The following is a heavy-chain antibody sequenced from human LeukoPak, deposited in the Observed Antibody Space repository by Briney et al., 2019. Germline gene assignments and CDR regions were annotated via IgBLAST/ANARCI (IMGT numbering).Heavy chain of an antibody. CDR2: IIPILGIA. V-gene: IGHV1-69*02. Sequence: SVKVSCKASGCIFSSYTISWVRQAPGQGLEWMGRIIPILGIANYAQKFHGRVTITADKSTSTAYMELSSLRSEDTAVYYCARGTSTIFGVATGRYCYYYYMDVWGKGTTVTVSS. CDR1: GCIFSSYT. J-gene: IGHJ6*03. CDR3: ARGTSTIFGVATGRYCYYYYMDV. D-gene: IGHD3-3*01.